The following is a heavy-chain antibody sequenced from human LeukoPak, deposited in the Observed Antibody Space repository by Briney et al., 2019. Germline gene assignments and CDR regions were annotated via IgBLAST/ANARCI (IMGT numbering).Heavy chain of an antibody. V-gene: IGHV1-69*13. J-gene: IGHJ5*02. CDR1: GGTFSSYA. Sequence: SVKVSCKASGGTFSSYAISWVRQAPGQGLEWMGGIIPIFGTANYAQKFQGRVTITADESTSTAYMELSSLRSEDTAVYYCARNRYGDYGDWFDPWGQGTLVTVSS. CDR3: ARNRYGDYGDWFDP. D-gene: IGHD4-17*01. CDR2: IIPIFGTA.